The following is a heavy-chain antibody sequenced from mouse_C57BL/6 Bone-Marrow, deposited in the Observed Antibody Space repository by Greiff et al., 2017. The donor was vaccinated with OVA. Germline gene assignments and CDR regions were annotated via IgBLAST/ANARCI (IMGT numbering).Heavy chain of an antibody. CDR1: GYSFTGYY. CDR2: INPSTGGT. V-gene: IGHV1-42*01. Sequence: VQLKQSGPELVKPGASVKISCKASGYSFTGYYMNWVKQSPEKSLEWIGEINPSTGGTTYNQKFKAKATLTVDKSSSTAYMQLKSLTSEDSAVYYCARDYDYDPWFAYWGQGTLVTVSA. CDR3: ARDYDYDPWFAY. J-gene: IGHJ3*01. D-gene: IGHD2-4*01.